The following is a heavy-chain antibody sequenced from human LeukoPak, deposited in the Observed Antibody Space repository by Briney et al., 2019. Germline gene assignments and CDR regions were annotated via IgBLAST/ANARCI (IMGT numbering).Heavy chain of an antibody. D-gene: IGHD6-19*01. CDR1: GFTFTGYY. CDR3: ATSPGTSIAVADRYYYMDV. V-gene: IGHV1-2*07. CDR2: INPNSGDT. J-gene: IGHJ6*03. Sequence: GASVKVSCKASGFTFTGYYMHWVRQAPGQGLEWMGWINPNSGDTNSAHKFQDRVTINRDTSINTAYMELRRLTSDDTAVYFCATSPGTSIAVADRYYYMDVWGEGTTVTVSS.